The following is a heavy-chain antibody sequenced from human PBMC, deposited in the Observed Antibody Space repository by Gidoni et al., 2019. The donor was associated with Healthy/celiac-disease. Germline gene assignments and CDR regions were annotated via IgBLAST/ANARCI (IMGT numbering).Heavy chain of an antibody. CDR1: GSTLTELS. CDR3: ATRHVDTAMVTWWDY. D-gene: IGHD5-18*01. J-gene: IGHJ4*02. Sequence: VQLVQSGAEVQKPGASVKVSCKVSGSTLTELSMHWVRQAPGKGLEWMGGFDPEDGETIYAQKFQGRVTMTEDKSTDTAYMELSSLRSEDTAVYYCATRHVDTAMVTWWDYWGQGTLVTVSS. V-gene: IGHV1-24*01. CDR2: FDPEDGET.